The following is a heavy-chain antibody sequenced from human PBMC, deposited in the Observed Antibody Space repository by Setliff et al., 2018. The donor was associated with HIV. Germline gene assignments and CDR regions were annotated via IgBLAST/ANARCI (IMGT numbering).Heavy chain of an antibody. CDR3: ATGNSADTLYHFAY. CDR1: GFTFSNYV. CDR2: VTGNGART. D-gene: IGHD1-7*01. J-gene: IGHJ4*02. V-gene: IGHV3-23*01. Sequence: GGSLRLSCAASGFTFSNYVMTWVRQAPGKGLEWVSSVTGNGARTFYADSVKGRFTISRDTSKNTMYLQMSSLIAEDTAVYYCATGNSADTLYHFAYWGQGTLVTVSS.